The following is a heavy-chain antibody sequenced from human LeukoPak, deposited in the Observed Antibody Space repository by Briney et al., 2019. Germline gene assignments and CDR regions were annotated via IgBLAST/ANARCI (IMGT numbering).Heavy chain of an antibody. V-gene: IGHV3-30*01. D-gene: IGHD1-26*01. Sequence: PGGSRRLSCAASEFTFSGSAMHWVRQAPGKGLEWVALISYDGRHKYYADSLKGRFTISRDNSKNTLYLKMNSLRADDTAHSFCARGVGAGRYFDYWGQGTLVTVSS. CDR3: ARGVGAGRYFDY. CDR1: EFTFSGSA. J-gene: IGHJ4*02. CDR2: ISYDGRHK.